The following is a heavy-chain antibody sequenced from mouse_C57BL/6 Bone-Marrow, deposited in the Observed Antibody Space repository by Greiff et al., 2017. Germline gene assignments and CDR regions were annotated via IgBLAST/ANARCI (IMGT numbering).Heavy chain of an antibody. CDR3: AREDWRFYYAMDY. D-gene: IGHD4-1*01. CDR2: IYPGSGST. V-gene: IGHV1-55*01. CDR1: GYTFTSYW. Sequence: QVQLQQSGAELVKPGASVTMSCKASGYTFTSYWITWVKQRPGQGLEWIGDIYPGSGSTNYNKKFKSKATLTVDTSSSTAYMQLSSRTAEDSAVYYCAREDWRFYYAMDYWGQGTSVTVSS. J-gene: IGHJ4*01.